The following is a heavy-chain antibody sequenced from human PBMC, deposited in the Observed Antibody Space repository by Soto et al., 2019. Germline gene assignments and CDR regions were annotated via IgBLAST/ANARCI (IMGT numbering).Heavy chain of an antibody. J-gene: IGHJ2*01. CDR2: MNANSGNT. CDR1: GYTFTSYD. V-gene: IGHV1-8*01. CDR3: ARRTIPYWYFDL. Sequence: GASVKVSCKASGYTFTSYDINWVRQATGQGLEWMGWMNANSGNTGYAQKFQGRVTMTRDTSISTAYMELSSLTSEDTAVYYCARRTIPYWYFDLWGRGTLVTVSS. D-gene: IGHD2-21*01.